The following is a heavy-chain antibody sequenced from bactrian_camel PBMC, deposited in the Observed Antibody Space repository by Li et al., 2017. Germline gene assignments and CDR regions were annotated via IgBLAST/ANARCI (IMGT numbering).Heavy chain of an antibody. D-gene: IGHD1*01. J-gene: IGHJ4*01. CDR2: IDRGGRA. V-gene: IGHV3S53*01. Sequence: HVQLVESGGGSVQAGESRRLSCVTSGYTSTTSCVAWVRQAPGKQREGVVSIDRGGRATYADSVKGRFTISRDNTKNTLLLQMNDLKPEDTAMYHCAAGPLTRNCAGDYSAWGQGTQVTVS. CDR3: AAGPLTRNCAGDYSA. CDR1: GYTSTTSC.